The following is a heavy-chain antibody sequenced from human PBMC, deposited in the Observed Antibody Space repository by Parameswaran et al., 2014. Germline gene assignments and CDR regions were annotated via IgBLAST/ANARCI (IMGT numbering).Heavy chain of an antibody. CDR3: ARGKRYYGSGSLNYGMDV. CDR2: ISHSGST. V-gene: IGHV4-34*01. Sequence: VRQMPGKGLEWIGEISHSGSTNYNPSLKSRVTISVDTSKNQFSLKLSSVTAADTAVYYCARGKRYYGSGSLNYGMDVWGQGTTVTVSS. D-gene: IGHD3-10*01. J-gene: IGHJ6*02.